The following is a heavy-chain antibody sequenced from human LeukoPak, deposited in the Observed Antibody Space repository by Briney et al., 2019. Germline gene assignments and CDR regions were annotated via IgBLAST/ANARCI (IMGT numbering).Heavy chain of an antibody. CDR3: ARGWPLDSDFDY. D-gene: IGHD2-15*01. CDR2: INDDGSST. Sequence: PGGSLRLSCAASRFTFKNYWMHWVRQAPGKGPVWVSRINDDGSSTSYADSVKGRFTISRDDAKNTLYLQMNSLRAEDTAVYYCARGWPLDSDFDYWGQGTLVTVSS. J-gene: IGHJ4*02. CDR1: RFTFKNYW. V-gene: IGHV3-74*01.